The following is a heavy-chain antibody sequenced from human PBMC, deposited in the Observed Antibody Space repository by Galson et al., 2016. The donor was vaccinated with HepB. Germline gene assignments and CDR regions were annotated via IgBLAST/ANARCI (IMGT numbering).Heavy chain of an antibody. CDR1: GFPFSTYS. D-gene: IGHD7-27*01. CDR3: ARRGINWGFFDY. V-gene: IGHV3-23*01. J-gene: IGHJ4*02. CDR2: ISPSGDNT. Sequence: SLRLSCAASGFPFSTYSMNWVRQAPGKGLEWVSTISPSGDNTYYADSVKGRFTISRDISKNTLYLQMNSLRADDTALYYCARRGINWGFFDYWGQGTLVTVSS.